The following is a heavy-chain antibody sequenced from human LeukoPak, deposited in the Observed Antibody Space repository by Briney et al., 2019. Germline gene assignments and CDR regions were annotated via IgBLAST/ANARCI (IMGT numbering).Heavy chain of an antibody. CDR3: AREDCGGDCPRYYYYYGMDV. D-gene: IGHD2-21*02. V-gene: IGHV1-2*02. CDR2: INPNSGGT. CDR1: GYTFTGYY. Sequence: ASVKVSCKASGYTFTGYYMHWVRQAPGQGLEWMGWINPNSGGTNYAQKFQGRVTMTRDTSISTAYMELSRLRSDDTAVYYCAREDCGGDCPRYYYYYGMDVWGQGTTVTVSS. J-gene: IGHJ6*02.